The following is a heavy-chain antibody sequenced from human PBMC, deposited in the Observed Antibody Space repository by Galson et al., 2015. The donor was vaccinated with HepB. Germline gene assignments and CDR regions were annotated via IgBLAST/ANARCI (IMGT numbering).Heavy chain of an antibody. J-gene: IGHJ3*02. CDR3: ARDTTSRGAFDI. CDR1: GFTFSDHY. V-gene: IGHV3-72*01. CDR2: SRNKARSYTT. Sequence: SLRLSCAASGFTFSDHYMEWVRQAPGKGLEWVGRSRNKARSYTTEYAASVKGRFTISRDDSKNSLYLQMNSLKTEDTAVYYCARDTTSRGAFDIWGQGTMVTVSS. D-gene: IGHD1-1*01.